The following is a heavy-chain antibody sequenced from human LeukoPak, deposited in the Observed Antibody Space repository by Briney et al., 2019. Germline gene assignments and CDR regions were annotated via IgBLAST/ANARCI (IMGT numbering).Heavy chain of an antibody. V-gene: IGHV4-34*01. CDR1: GGSFSGYY. J-gene: IGHJ6*02. Sequence: SETLSLTCAVYGGSFSGYYWSWIRQPPGKGLEWIGEINHSGSTNYNPSLKSRVTISVDTSKNQFSLKLSSVTAADTAVYYCASSSSTSYTHYYYYGMDVWGQGTTVTVSS. CDR2: INHSGST. CDR3: ASSSSTSYTHYYYYGMDV. D-gene: IGHD2-2*01.